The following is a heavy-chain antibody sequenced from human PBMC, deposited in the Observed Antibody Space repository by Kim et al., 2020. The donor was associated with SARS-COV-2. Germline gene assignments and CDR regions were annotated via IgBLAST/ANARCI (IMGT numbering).Heavy chain of an antibody. D-gene: IGHD5-12*01. V-gene: IGHV3-7*01. Sequence: GGSLRLSCAASGFTFRSYWMTWVRQAPGKGLEWVAGENQDGSEKFYADSVKGRFTISRDNAQNSLSLHMNNLRAEDTAVYYCARFSGTNRIKAALGVAIDYWGQGALVTVSS. J-gene: IGHJ4*02. CDR2: ENQDGSEK. CDR1: GFTFRSYW. CDR3: ARFSGTNRIKAALGVAIDY.